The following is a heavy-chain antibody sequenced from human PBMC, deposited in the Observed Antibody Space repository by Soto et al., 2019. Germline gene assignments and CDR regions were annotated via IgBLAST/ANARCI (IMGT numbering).Heavy chain of an antibody. CDR1: GGSGGSFSGYY. J-gene: IGHJ6*02. CDR3: ARHNYDSSGYYPYYYGMDV. D-gene: IGHD3-22*01. CDR2: INHSGST. Sequence: QVQLQQWGAGLLKPSETLSLTCAVYGGSGGSFSGYYWSWIRQPPGKGLEWIGEINHSGSTNYNPSLKSRVTISVDTSQNQFSLKLSSVTAADTAVYYCARHNYDSSGYYPYYYGMDVWGQGTTVTVSS. V-gene: IGHV4-34*01.